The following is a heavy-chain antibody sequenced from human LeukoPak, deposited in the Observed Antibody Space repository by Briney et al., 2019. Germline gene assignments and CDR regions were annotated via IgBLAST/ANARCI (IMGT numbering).Heavy chain of an antibody. D-gene: IGHD4-11*01. CDR2: INSDGRST. Sequence: GGSLRLSRAASGFTFSSYWMHWVRQAPGKGLVWVSRINSDGRSTSYADSVKGRFTISRDNAKNTLYLQMNSLRAEDTAVYYCARDSADSNGLYWGEGTLVTVSS. CDR1: GFTFSSYW. J-gene: IGHJ4*02. V-gene: IGHV3-74*01. CDR3: ARDSADSNGLY.